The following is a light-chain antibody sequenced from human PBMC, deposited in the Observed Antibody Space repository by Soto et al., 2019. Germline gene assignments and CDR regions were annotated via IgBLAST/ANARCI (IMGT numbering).Light chain of an antibody. CDR1: ENIIQY. J-gene: IGKJ1*01. Sequence: DIQMTLSPSSLSASLGDRVTITCRASENIIQYLNWYQQKPGKVPRLLVYGASRLETGVPSRFSASGFGTEFTLTIRGLQSEDFATYYCQHSYTAPWTFGQGTKV. CDR3: QHSYTAPWT. CDR2: GAS. V-gene: IGKV1-39*01.